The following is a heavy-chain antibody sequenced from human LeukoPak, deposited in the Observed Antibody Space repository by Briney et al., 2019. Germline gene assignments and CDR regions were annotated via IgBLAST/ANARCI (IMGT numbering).Heavy chain of an antibody. CDR3: ARVSVPGGYSYGYDFDY. V-gene: IGHV1-2*04. CDR2: INPNSGGT. Sequence: GASVKVSCKASGYTFTGYYMHWVRQAPGQGLEWMGWINPNSGGTNYAQKFQGWVTMTRDTSISTAYMELSRLRSDDTAVYYCARVSVPGGYSYGYDFDYWGQGTLVTVSS. D-gene: IGHD5-18*01. J-gene: IGHJ4*02. CDR1: GYTFTGYY.